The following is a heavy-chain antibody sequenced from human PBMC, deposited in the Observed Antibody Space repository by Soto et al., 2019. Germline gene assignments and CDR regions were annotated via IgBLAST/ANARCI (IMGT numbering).Heavy chain of an antibody. V-gene: IGHV3-48*02. J-gene: IGHJ6*02. CDR3: ARVGEDTAMVRLWGYYYYGMDV. D-gene: IGHD5-18*01. CDR1: GFTFSSYS. CDR2: ISSSSSTI. Sequence: GGSLRLSCAASGFTFSSYSMNWVRQAPGKGLEWVSYISSSSSTIYYADSVKGRFTISRDNAKNSLYLQMNSLRDEDTAVYHCARVGEDTAMVRLWGYYYYGMDVWGQGTMFTGPS.